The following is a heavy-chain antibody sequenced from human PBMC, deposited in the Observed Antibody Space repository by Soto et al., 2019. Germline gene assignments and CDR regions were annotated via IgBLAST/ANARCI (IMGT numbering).Heavy chain of an antibody. D-gene: IGHD6-13*01. Sequence: GASVKVSCKASGGTFSSNAVNWVRQAPGQGLEWMGGIVPLSGTPFYAQKFQDRVTVSADESTNTIYMDLTNLISDDTAVYYCARGRFPGSRWPYFEYWGQGTPVTVSS. CDR2: IVPLSGTP. J-gene: IGHJ4*02. CDR1: GGTFSSNA. V-gene: IGHV1-69*13. CDR3: ARGRFPGSRWPYFEY.